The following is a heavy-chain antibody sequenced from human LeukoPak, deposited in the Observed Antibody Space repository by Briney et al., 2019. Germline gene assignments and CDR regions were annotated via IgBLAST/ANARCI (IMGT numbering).Heavy chain of an antibody. D-gene: IGHD6-13*01. J-gene: IGHJ4*02. CDR3: AGDRWGIAAAGLDY. V-gene: IGHV4-59*01. CDR2: IYYSGST. CDR1: GGSISSYY. Sequence: SETLSLTCTVSGGSISSYYWSWIRQPPGKGLEWIGYIYYSGSTNYNPSLKSRVTISVDTSKNQFSLKLSSVTAADTAMYYCAGDRWGIAAAGLDYWGQGTLVTVSS.